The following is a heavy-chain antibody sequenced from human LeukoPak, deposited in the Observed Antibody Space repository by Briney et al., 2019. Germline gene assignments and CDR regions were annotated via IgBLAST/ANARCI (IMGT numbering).Heavy chain of an antibody. Sequence: SETLSLTCAVYGGSFSGYYWNWIRQPPGKGLEWIGEINHSGSTNYNPTLKSRVTISVDTPKNQFSLKLSSVTAADTAVYYCARLHPLRRGHYYYYMDVWGKGTTVTVSS. J-gene: IGHJ6*03. D-gene: IGHD4-17*01. CDR3: ARLHPLRRGHYYYYMDV. V-gene: IGHV4-34*01. CDR1: GGSFSGYY. CDR2: INHSGST.